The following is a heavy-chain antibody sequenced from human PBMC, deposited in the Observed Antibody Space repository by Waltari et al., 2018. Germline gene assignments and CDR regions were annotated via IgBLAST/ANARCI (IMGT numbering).Heavy chain of an antibody. CDR3: AKGIRATATYFYMDV. CDR1: GFTFSTYA. V-gene: IGHV3-23*04. CDR2: ISDDGQTS. J-gene: IGHJ6*03. Sequence: EARLEESGGGLEQPGKSLRLSCSASGFTFSTYANTWVRQAPGKGLEWVSSISDDGQTSFYADSVKGRCIISRDNSKSTLFLHLNSLRGDDTARYYCAKGIRATATYFYMDVWGKGTTVTVSS. D-gene: IGHD3-10*01.